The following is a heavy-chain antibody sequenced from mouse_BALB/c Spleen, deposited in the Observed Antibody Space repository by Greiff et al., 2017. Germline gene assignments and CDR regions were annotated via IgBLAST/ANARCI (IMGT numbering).Heavy chain of an antibody. CDR2: IRNKAYGYTT. CDR3: ARAYYGNYPFDY. D-gene: IGHD2-10*01. V-gene: IGHV7-3*02. Sequence: EVKLMESGGGLVQPGGSLRLSCATSGFTFTDYYMSWVRQPPGKALEWLGFIRNKAYGYTTEYSASVKGRFTISRDNSQSILYLQMNTLRAEDSATYYCARAYYGNYPFDYWGQGTTLTVSS. J-gene: IGHJ2*01. CDR1: GFTFTDYY.